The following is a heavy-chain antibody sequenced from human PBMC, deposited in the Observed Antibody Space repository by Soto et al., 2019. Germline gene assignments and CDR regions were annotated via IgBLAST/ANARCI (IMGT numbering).Heavy chain of an antibody. CDR2: MNPNSGNT. J-gene: IGHJ6*03. D-gene: IGHD1-7*01. Sequence: ASVKVSCKASGYTFTSNDINWVRQATGQGLEWMGWMNPNSGNTGYAQKFQGRVTMTRNTSISTAYMELSSLRSEDTAVYFCARGPPKNNNWDYGGNYYYYYYMDVWGKGTTVTVSS. V-gene: IGHV1-8*01. CDR3: ARGPPKNNNWDYGGNYYYYYYMDV. CDR1: GYTFTSND.